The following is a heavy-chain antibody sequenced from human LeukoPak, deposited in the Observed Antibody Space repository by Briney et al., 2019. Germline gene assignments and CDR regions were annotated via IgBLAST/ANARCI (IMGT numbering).Heavy chain of an antibody. Sequence: SETLSLTCTASGGSISSYYWSWIRQPAGKGLEWIGRIYTSGSTNYNPSLKSRVTMSVDTSKNQFSLKLSSVTAADTAVYYCARYSKPNYSNWFDPWGQGTLVTVSS. CDR3: ARYSKPNYSNWFDP. CDR1: GGSISSYY. CDR2: IYTSGST. J-gene: IGHJ5*02. V-gene: IGHV4-4*07. D-gene: IGHD4/OR15-4a*01.